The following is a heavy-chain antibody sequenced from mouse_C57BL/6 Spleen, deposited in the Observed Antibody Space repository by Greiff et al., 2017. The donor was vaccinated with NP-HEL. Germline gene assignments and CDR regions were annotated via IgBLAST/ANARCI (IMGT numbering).Heavy chain of an antibody. CDR3: ARSFYGPWYFDV. CDR2: IYPGDGDT. J-gene: IGHJ1*03. D-gene: IGHD2-10*01. Sequence: QVQLQQSGAELVKPGASVKISCKASGYAFSSYWMNWVKQRPGKGLEWIGQIYPGDGDTNYNGKFKGKATLTADKSSSTAYMQLSSLTSEDSAVYFCARSFYGPWYFDVWGTGTTVTVSS. CDR1: GYAFSSYW. V-gene: IGHV1-80*01.